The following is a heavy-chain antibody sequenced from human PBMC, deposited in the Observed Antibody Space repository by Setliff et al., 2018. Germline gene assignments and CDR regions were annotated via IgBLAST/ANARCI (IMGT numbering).Heavy chain of an antibody. D-gene: IGHD3-3*01. CDR3: ARDMMGGGFFGVVNPIDY. J-gene: IGHJ4*02. CDR1: GFTFSSYT. Sequence: PGGSLRLSCAGSGFTFSSYTMSWVRQAPGKGLEWVSVIYSGGSTYYADSVKGRFTISRDNAKNSLYLQMNSLRAEDTAVYYCARDMMGGGFFGVVNPIDYWGQGTLVTVSS. V-gene: IGHV3-66*01. CDR2: IYSGGST.